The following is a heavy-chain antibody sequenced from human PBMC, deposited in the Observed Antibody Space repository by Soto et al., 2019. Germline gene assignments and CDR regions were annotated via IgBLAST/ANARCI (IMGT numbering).Heavy chain of an antibody. J-gene: IGHJ4*02. CDR1: GGSISSGTYS. V-gene: IGHV4-61*05. CDR2: IYYSGGT. Sequence: PSETLSLTCTVSGGSISSGTYSWGWIRQPPGKGLEWIGYIYYSGGTNYNPSLKSRVTISVDTSKNQFSLKLNSMTAADTAVYYCARHNYGSGSTYFDYWGQGTLVTVSS. D-gene: IGHD3-10*01. CDR3: ARHNYGSGSTYFDY.